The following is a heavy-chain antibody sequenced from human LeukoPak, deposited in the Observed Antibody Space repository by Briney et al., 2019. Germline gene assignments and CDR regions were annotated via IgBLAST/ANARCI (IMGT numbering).Heavy chain of an antibody. Sequence: SETLSLTRTVSGGSINYYYWSWIRQPPGKGLEWIGYIYHSGSANYNPSLKSRVSISVDTSKNHFSLKLSSVTAADTAVYYCARATQGAFDIWGQGTMVTVSS. CDR2: IYHSGSA. V-gene: IGHV4-59*01. J-gene: IGHJ3*02. CDR1: GGSINYYY. CDR3: ARATQGAFDI.